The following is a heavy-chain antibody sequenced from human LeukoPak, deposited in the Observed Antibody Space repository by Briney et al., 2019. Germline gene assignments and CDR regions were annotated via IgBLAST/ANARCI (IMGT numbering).Heavy chain of an antibody. J-gene: IGHJ4*02. D-gene: IGHD6-19*01. V-gene: IGHV3-66*04. CDR1: GLTVSTNY. Sequence: PGGSLRLSCAASGLTVSTNYMGSVRQAPGKGLEWVSVIYSGGTSYYADSVKGRFTISRDISENTLYLEMNSLRADDTAVYYCARRSGWYYFDSWGQGTLVTVSS. CDR3: ARRSGWYYFDS. CDR2: IYSGGTS.